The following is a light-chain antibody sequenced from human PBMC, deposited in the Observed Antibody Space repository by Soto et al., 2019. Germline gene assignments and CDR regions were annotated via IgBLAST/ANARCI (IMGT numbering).Light chain of an antibody. CDR2: DAS. CDR3: QQRSNWPPIT. Sequence: EIVLTQSPVTLSLSPGERATLSCRASQSVSSYLAWYQHKPGQDPRLLIYDASNRATGIPARFSGGGSGTDFTLTIDNLEPEDFAIYYCQQRSNWPPITFGQGTRLEIK. CDR1: QSVSSY. V-gene: IGKV3-11*01. J-gene: IGKJ5*01.